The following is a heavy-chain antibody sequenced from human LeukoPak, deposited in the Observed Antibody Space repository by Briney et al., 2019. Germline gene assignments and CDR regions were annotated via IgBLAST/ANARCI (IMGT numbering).Heavy chain of an antibody. V-gene: IGHV3-23*01. D-gene: IGHD6-19*01. CDR2: ISGSGGST. J-gene: IGHJ4*02. CDR1: GFTFSSCA. CDR3: AKTPIAVAGPDVHFDY. Sequence: GGSLRLSCAASGFTFSSCAMSWVRQAPGKGLEWVSVISGSGGSTYYADSVKGRFTISRDNSKNTLYLQMNSLRAEDTAVYYCAKTPIAVAGPDVHFDYWGQGTLVTVSS.